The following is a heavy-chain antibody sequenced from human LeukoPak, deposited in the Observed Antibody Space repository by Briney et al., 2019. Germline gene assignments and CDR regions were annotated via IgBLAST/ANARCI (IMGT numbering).Heavy chain of an antibody. V-gene: IGHV3-7*01. CDR2: IKQDGSEK. CDR3: ARAQTVLRFLEWLGGAFDI. J-gene: IGHJ3*02. CDR1: GFTFSSYA. D-gene: IGHD3-3*01. Sequence: GGSLRLSCAASGFTFSSYAMSWVRQAPGKGLEWVANIKQDGSEKYYVDSVKGRFTISRDNAKNSLYLQMNSLRAEDTAVYYCARAQTVLRFLEWLGGAFDIWGQGTMVTVSS.